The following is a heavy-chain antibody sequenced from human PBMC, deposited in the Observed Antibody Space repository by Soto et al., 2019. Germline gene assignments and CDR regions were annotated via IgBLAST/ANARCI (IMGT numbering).Heavy chain of an antibody. D-gene: IGHD1-26*01. CDR2: IVVISNTA. CDR1: GSTFNNFA. CDR3: ARAIKRWEVHYYFDY. Sequence: QVVLLQSGAEVKGPGSSVRVSCKVSGSTFNNFAFSWVRQAPGHGPEWMGGIVVISNTADYSRRFQDRVTITADTSTSTLYMEWGGLTFEDTAVYYCARAIKRWEVHYYFDYWGQGTLVTVSS. V-gene: IGHV1-69*06. J-gene: IGHJ4*02.